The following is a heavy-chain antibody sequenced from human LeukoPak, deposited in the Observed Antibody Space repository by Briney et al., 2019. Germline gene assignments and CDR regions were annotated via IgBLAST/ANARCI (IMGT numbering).Heavy chain of an antibody. Sequence: GGSLRLSCAASGFTFSSYAMNWVRQAPGKGLEWVSYISSSAGTTYYADSVKGRFTISRDNAKNSLYLQMNSLRAEDTAVYFCARQQQQLWYDWGQGTLVTVSS. CDR3: ARQQQQLWYD. CDR1: GFTFSSYA. V-gene: IGHV3-48*03. D-gene: IGHD5-18*01. CDR2: ISSSAGTT. J-gene: IGHJ4*02.